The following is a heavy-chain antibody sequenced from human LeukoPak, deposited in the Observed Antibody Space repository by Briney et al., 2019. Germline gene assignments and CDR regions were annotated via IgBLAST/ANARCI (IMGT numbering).Heavy chain of an antibody. CDR1: GYTFTGYY. Sequence: ASVKVSCKASGYTFTGYYMHWVRQAPGQGLEWMGWINPNSGGTNYAQKFQGRVTMTRDTSISTAYMELSRLRSDDTAVYYCARDGPYGSGYPEGFDIWGRGTMVTVSS. V-gene: IGHV1-2*02. CDR2: INPNSGGT. CDR3: ARDGPYGSGYPEGFDI. D-gene: IGHD5-12*01. J-gene: IGHJ3*02.